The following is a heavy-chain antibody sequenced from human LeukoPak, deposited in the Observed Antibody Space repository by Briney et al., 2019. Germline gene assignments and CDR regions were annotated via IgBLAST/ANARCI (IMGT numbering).Heavy chain of an antibody. V-gene: IGHV4-38-2*02. CDR1: GYSISSGYY. CDR3: XXXXXXXXAATKAYYFDY. Sequence: SETLSLTCTVSGYSISSGYYWGWIRQPPGKGLEWIGSIYHSGSTYYNPSLKSRVTISVDTSKNQFSLKLSSVTAADTAVYYXXXXXXXXXAATKAYYFDYWGQGTLVTVSS. D-gene: IGHD2-15*01. CDR2: IYHSGST. J-gene: IGHJ4*02.